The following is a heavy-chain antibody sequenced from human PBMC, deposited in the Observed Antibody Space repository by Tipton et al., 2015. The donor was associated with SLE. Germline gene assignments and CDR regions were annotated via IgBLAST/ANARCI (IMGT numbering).Heavy chain of an antibody. D-gene: IGHD1-26*01. CDR3: ARSIGWELPMGFDY. CDR1: GFTFDDYA. J-gene: IGHJ4*02. CDR2: ISWNSGSI. V-gene: IGHV3-9*03. Sequence: SLRLSCAASGFTFDDYAMHWVRQAPGKGLEWVSGISWNSGSIGYADSVKGRFTISRDNAKNSLYLQMNSLRAEDMALYYCARSIGWELPMGFDYWGQGTLVTVSS.